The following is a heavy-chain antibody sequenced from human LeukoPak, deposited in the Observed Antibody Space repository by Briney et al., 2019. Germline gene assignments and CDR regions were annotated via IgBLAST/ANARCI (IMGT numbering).Heavy chain of an antibody. Sequence: GGSLRLSCAASGFTFSSYAMSWVRQAPGRGLEWVSAISGSGGSTYYADSVKGRFTISRDNSKNTLYLQMNSLRAEDTAVYYCAKIWGSSSWPYYFDYWGQGTLVTVSS. V-gene: IGHV3-23*01. J-gene: IGHJ4*02. CDR1: GFTFSSYA. CDR2: ISGSGGST. D-gene: IGHD6-13*01. CDR3: AKIWGSSSWPYYFDY.